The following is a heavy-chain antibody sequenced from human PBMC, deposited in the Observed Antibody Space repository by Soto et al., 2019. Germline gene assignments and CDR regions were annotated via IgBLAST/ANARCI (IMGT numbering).Heavy chain of an antibody. CDR1: GYTFSTYG. CDR3: ARDWKGAEGFDP. Sequence: QVQLVQSGAEVKKPGASVKVSCKASGYTFSTYGFSWVRQAPGQCLEWMGWIGADNGDANYAQNFQGRVTMTTDTATTTSYLELRSLTSDDTAVYFCARDWKGAEGFDPWGQGILVTVSS. CDR2: IGADNGDA. J-gene: IGHJ5*02. D-gene: IGHD1-1*01. V-gene: IGHV1-18*01.